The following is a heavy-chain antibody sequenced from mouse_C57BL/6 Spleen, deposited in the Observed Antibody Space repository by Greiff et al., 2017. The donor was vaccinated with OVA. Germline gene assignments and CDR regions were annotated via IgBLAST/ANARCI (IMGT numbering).Heavy chain of an antibody. CDR2: IDPSDSYT. CDR1: GYTFTSYW. J-gene: IGHJ4*01. CDR3: AKNCLYYSSSPYAMDY. Sequence: VQLQQPGAELVMPGASVKLSCKASGYTFTSYWMHWVKQRPGQGLEWIGEIDPSDSYTNYNQKFKGKSTLTVDKSSSTAYMHISSLTSEDSAVYSSAKNCLYYSSSPYAMDYWGQGTSVTVSS. D-gene: IGHD1-1*01. V-gene: IGHV1-69*01.